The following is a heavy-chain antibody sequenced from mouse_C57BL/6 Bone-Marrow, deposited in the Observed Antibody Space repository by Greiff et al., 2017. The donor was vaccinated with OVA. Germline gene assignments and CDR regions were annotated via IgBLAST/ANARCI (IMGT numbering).Heavy chain of an antibody. CDR3: ARPGIITTVDFDY. Sequence: VKLQESGAELARPGASVKLSCKASGYTFTSYGISWVKQRTGQGLEWIGEIYPRSGNTYYNEKFKGKATLTADKSSSTAYMELRSLTSEDSAVYFCARPGIITTVDFDYWGQGTTLTVSS. CDR1: GYTFTSYG. J-gene: IGHJ2*01. V-gene: IGHV1-81*01. CDR2: IYPRSGNT. D-gene: IGHD1-1*01.